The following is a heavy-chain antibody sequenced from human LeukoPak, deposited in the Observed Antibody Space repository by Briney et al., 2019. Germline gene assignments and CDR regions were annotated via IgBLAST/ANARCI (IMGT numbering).Heavy chain of an antibody. J-gene: IGHJ4*02. CDR2: ISDSGATT. V-gene: IGHV3-23*01. CDR1: GFTFSSYW. D-gene: IGHD2-15*01. CDR3: AKGTGGSCYLPIAY. Sequence: PGGSLRLSCAASGFTFSSYWMHWVRQAPGKGLEWVSVISDSGATTYYKGSVNGRFTISRDNSKNTLYLQMNSLRAEDTAVYYCAKGTGGSCYLPIAYWGQGTLVTVSS.